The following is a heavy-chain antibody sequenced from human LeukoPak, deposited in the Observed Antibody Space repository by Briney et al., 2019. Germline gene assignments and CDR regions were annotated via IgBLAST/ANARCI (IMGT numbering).Heavy chain of an antibody. CDR2: IDPNNGVT. J-gene: IGHJ4*02. CDR3: ARDSRVAADY. V-gene: IGHV1-2*06. D-gene: IGHD6-19*01. Sequence: ASVKVSCKASGYTFTSYGISWVRQAPGQGLEWVGRIDPNNGVTIYAQAFQGRVTMTRDTSMSTAYMELSRLTSDDTAVYYCARDSRVAADYWGQGTLVTVSS. CDR1: GYTFTSYG.